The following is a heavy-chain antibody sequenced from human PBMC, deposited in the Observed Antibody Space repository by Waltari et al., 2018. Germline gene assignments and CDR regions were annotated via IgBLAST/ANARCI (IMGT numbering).Heavy chain of an antibody. J-gene: IGHJ4*02. CDR2: IHKDGSEK. Sequence: EVHLVESGGGLVQPGGSLRFSCGASGFPFTDYWMSWVRQAPGKGPEWVANIHKDGSEKNYVDYVKGRFTISRDNAKDSVYLQMNSLRADDTAMYYCVRDHWGPDYWGQGTLVTVSS. D-gene: IGHD7-27*01. V-gene: IGHV3-7*01. CDR1: GFPFTDYW. CDR3: VRDHWGPDY.